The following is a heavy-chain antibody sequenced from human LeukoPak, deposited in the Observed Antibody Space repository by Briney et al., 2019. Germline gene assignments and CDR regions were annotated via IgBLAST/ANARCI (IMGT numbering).Heavy chain of an antibody. D-gene: IGHD6-19*01. Sequence: SETLSLTCTVSGGSISSYYWSWIRQPPGKGLEWIGYIYYSGSTNYNPSLKSRVTISVDTSKNQFSLKLSSVTAADTAVYYCARGDIAVASSTGDAFDIWGQGTMVTVSS. CDR3: ARGDIAVASSTGDAFDI. V-gene: IGHV4-59*01. CDR2: IYYSGST. J-gene: IGHJ3*02. CDR1: GGSISSYY.